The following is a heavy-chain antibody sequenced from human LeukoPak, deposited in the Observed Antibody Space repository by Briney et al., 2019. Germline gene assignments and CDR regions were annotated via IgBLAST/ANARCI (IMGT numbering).Heavy chain of an antibody. CDR1: GFTFSSYA. V-gene: IGHV3-64D*06. CDR3: VKSRSLAGTTDYFDY. D-gene: IGHD1-7*01. CDR2: ISINGVST. J-gene: IGHJ4*02. Sequence: GGALRLSCAASGFTFSSYAMHWVRQAPGEGLEYVSSISINGVSTYYADYVKGRFTISRDNSKNTLYLQMSSLRAEDTAVYYCVKSRSLAGTTDYFDYWGQGTLVTVSS.